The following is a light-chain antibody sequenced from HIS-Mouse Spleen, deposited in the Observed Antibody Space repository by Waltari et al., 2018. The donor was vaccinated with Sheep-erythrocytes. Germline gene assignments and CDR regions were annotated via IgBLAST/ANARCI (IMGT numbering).Light chain of an antibody. Sequence: DIQMTQSPSSLSASVGDRVTTTCRASQSISSYLNLYQQKPGKAPKLLIYAASSLQSGVPSRFSGSGSGTDFTLTISSLQPEDFATYYCQQSYSTPPTFGGGTKVEIK. CDR1: QSISSY. J-gene: IGKJ4*01. CDR2: AAS. V-gene: IGKV1-39*01. CDR3: QQSYSTPPT.